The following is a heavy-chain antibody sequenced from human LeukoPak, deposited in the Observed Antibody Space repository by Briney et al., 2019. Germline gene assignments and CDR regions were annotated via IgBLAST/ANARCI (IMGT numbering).Heavy chain of an antibody. CDR1: GGPISSYY. D-gene: IGHD2-2*01. CDR2: IYTSGST. V-gene: IGHV4-4*07. CDR3: ARERVVVVPAAKLQENWFDP. J-gene: IGHJ5*02. Sequence: SETLSLTCTVSGGPISSYYWSWIRQPAGKGLEWIGRIYTSGSTNYNPSLKSRVTMSVDTSKNQFSLKLSSVTAADTAVYYCARERVVVVPAAKLQENWFDPWGQGTLDTVSS.